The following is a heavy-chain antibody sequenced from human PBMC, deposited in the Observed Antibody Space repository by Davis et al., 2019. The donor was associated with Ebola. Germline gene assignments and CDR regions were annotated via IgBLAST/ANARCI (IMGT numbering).Heavy chain of an antibody. CDR2: IYYSGST. V-gene: IGHV4-59*01. CDR3: ARGGDFWSGSVDY. D-gene: IGHD3-3*01. Sequence: MPSETLPLTCTVSGGSISSYYWSWIRQPPGKGLEWIGYIYYSGSTNYNPSLKSRVTISVDTSKNQFSLKLSSVTAADTAVYYCARGGDFWSGSVDYWGQGTLVTVS. CDR1: GGSISSYY. J-gene: IGHJ4*02.